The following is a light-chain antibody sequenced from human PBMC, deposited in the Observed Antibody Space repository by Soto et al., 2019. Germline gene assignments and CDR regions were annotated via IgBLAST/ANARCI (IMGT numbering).Light chain of an antibody. V-gene: IGKV3-15*01. CDR2: GAF. CDR3: QQYNNWPPWT. J-gene: IGKJ1*01. CDR1: QTVSSN. Sequence: DIVMTQSPATLSMSPVERSTLSCMPSQTVSSNLAWYQQRAGQAPRLLIYGAFTRATGVPARFSGSGSGTEFTLTISSLQSEDFAVYYCQQYNNWPPWTFGQGTKVDIK.